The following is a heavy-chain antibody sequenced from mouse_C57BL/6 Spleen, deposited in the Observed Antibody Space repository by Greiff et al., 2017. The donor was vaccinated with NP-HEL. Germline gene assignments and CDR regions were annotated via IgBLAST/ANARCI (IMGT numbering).Heavy chain of an antibody. Sequence: QVQLQQPGAELVMPGASVKLSCQASGYTFTSYWMHWVKQRPGQGLEWIGEIDPSDSYTNYNQKFKGKSTLTVDKSSSTAYMQLSSLTSEDSAVYYGARAESYYYGSSYRAMDYWGQGTSVTVSS. V-gene: IGHV1-69*01. CDR2: IDPSDSYT. CDR3: ARAESYYYGSSYRAMDY. J-gene: IGHJ4*01. CDR1: GYTFTSYW. D-gene: IGHD1-1*01.